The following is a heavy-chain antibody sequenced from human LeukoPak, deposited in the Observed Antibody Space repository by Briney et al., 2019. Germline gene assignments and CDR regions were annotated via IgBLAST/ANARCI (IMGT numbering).Heavy chain of an antibody. CDR2: IYYSGST. CDR1: GGSISSSSYY. D-gene: IGHD1-26*01. CDR3: ARQMADSESYYPNWFDP. V-gene: IGHV4-39*01. J-gene: IGHJ5*02. Sequence: PSETLSLTCTVSGGSISSSSYYWGWIRQPPGKGLEWIGSIYYSGSTYYNPSLKSRVTISVDTSKNQFSLKLSSVTAADTAVYYCARQMADSESYYPNWFDPWGQGTLVTVSS.